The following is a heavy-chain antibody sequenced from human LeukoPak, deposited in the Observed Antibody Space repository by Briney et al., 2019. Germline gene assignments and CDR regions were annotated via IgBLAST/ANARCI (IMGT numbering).Heavy chain of an antibody. J-gene: IGHJ3*02. D-gene: IGHD3-22*01. Sequence: PSETLSLTCTVSGGSISSSSYYWGWIRQPPGKGLEWIGSIYYSGSTYYNPSLKSRVTISVDTSKNQFSLKLSSVTAADTAVYYCARSPSYYYDSRMAFDIWGQGTMVTVSS. CDR3: ARSPSYYYDSRMAFDI. V-gene: IGHV4-39*01. CDR2: IYYSGST. CDR1: GGSISSSSYY.